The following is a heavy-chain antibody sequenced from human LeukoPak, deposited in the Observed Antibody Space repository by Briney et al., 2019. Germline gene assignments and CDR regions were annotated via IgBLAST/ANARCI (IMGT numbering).Heavy chain of an antibody. J-gene: IGHJ4*02. CDR3: ARGAARRDGYK. CDR2: INHSGST. D-gene: IGHD5-24*01. V-gene: IGHV4-34*01. CDR1: GGSFTGYY. Sequence: ETLSLTCAVYGGSFTGYYWSWIRQPPGKGLEWIGEINHSGSTNYNPSLKSRVTISVDTSKNQFSLKLTSVTAADTAVYYCARGAARRDGYKWGQGTQVTVSS.